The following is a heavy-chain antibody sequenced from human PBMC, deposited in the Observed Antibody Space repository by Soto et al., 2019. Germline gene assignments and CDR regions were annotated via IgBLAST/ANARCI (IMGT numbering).Heavy chain of an antibody. J-gene: IGHJ1*01. CDR2: IHHSGST. Sequence: PSETLSLTCNVSGGSISSGGYYWTWIRQHPGKGLEWIGNIHHSGSTFYNPSLKSRVSISVDTSKNQFSLKLSPVTAADTAVYFCLRGVLSWGHGTLVTVSS. CDR3: LRGVLS. CDR1: GGSISSGGYY. D-gene: IGHD3-10*01. V-gene: IGHV4-31*03.